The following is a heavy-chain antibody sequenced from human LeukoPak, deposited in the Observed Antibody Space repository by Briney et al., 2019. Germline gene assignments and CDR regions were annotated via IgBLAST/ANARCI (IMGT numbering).Heavy chain of an antibody. D-gene: IGHD5-12*01. CDR3: ARDPSSGYDSFDY. Sequence: ASVKVSCKASGYTFTGYYMHWVRQAPGQGLEWMGWINPNSGGTNYAQKFQGRVTMTRDTSISTAYMELSRLRSDDTAVYYCARDPSSGYDSFDYWGQGTLVTVSS. V-gene: IGHV1-2*02. J-gene: IGHJ4*02. CDR2: INPNSGGT. CDR1: GYTFTGYY.